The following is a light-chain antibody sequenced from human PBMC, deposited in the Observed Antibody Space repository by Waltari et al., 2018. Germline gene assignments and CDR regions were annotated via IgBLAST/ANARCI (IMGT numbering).Light chain of an antibody. J-gene: IGKJ4*01. Sequence: EIVLTQSPDFQSVPPTDKVTITCRASQNIYSGLHWYQQKPDQSPKLLIKYASQSLSGVPSRFSGSGSGTDFTLTINSLEPEDAATYYCHQNSGSPTFGGGTKVEIK. V-gene: IGKV6-21*01. CDR3: HQNSGSPT. CDR2: YAS. CDR1: QNIYSG.